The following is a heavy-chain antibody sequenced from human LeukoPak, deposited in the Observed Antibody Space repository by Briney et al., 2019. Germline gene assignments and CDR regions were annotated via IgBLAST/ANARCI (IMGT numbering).Heavy chain of an antibody. Sequence: GGSLRLSCAASGFTFSSYGMHWVRQAPGKGLEWVAFIRYDGSNKYYADSVKGRFTISRDNSKNTLYLQMNSLRAEDTAVYYCAKDTKPSMATIGYYYYYYMDVWGKGTTVTISS. D-gene: IGHD5-24*01. V-gene: IGHV3-30*02. CDR3: AKDTKPSMATIGYYYYYYMDV. CDR1: GFTFSSYG. CDR2: IRYDGSNK. J-gene: IGHJ6*03.